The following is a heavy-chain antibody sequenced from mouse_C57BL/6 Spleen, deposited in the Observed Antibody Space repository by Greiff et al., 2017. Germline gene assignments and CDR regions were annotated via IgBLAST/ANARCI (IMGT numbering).Heavy chain of an antibody. V-gene: IGHV14-3*01. Sequence: EVQLVESVAELVRPGASVKLSCTASGFNIKNTYMHWVKQRPEQGLEWIGRIDPANGNTKYAPKFQGKATITADTSSNTAYLQLSSLTSEDTAIYYCARSRGYDASAWFAYWGQGTLVTVSA. J-gene: IGHJ3*01. CDR2: IDPANGNT. D-gene: IGHD2-2*01. CDR3: ARSRGYDASAWFAY. CDR1: GFNIKNTY.